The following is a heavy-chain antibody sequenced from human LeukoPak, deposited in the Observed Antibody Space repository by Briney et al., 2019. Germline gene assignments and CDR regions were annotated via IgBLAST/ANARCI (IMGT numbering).Heavy chain of an antibody. J-gene: IGHJ6*04. CDR3: ARDRSSGWVVSYRGDV. V-gene: IGHV3-7*01. D-gene: IGHD6-19*01. CDR2: IKQDGSEK. Sequence: GGSLRLSCAASGFTFSSYWMSWVRQAPGKGLEWVANIKQDGSEKYYVDSVKGRFTISRDNAKNSLYLQMNSLRAEDTAVYYCARDRSSGWVVSYRGDVWGKGTTVAVSS. CDR1: GFTFSSYW.